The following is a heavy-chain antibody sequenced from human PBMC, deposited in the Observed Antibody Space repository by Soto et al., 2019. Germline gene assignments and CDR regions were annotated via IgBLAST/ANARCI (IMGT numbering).Heavy chain of an antibody. V-gene: IGHV1-46*01. Sequence: QVQLVQSGAEVKKPGASEKASCRASGYIFISYYIHWVRQAPGQGLEWMGLINPSDAYTDYAQKFQGRVTLTRDTSTSIVYMELSSLRYEDTAIYYCARDHVDTPMTNFDFWGQGTLVTVSS. CDR2: INPSDAYT. J-gene: IGHJ4*02. CDR3: ARDHVDTPMTNFDF. D-gene: IGHD5-18*01. CDR1: GYIFISYY.